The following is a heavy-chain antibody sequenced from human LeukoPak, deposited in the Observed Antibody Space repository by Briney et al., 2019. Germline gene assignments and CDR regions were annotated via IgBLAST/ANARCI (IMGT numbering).Heavy chain of an antibody. J-gene: IGHJ4*02. CDR3: GTLLSNGPFDY. CDR1: GYTFTGYF. Sequence: ASVKVSCKASGYTFTGYFMHWVRQAPGQGLEWMGWIYPNSGATKYAQKFQGRVTMTRDTSISTAYMELSGLRSDDTAVYYCGTLLSNGPFDYWGQGSLVTFSS. V-gene: IGHV1-2*02. CDR2: IYPNSGAT.